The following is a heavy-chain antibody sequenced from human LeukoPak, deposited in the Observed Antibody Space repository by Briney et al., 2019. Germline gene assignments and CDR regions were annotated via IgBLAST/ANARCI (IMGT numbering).Heavy chain of an antibody. CDR1: GFTFDDYA. D-gene: IGHD2-15*01. Sequence: GGSLRLSCAASGFTFDDYAMHWVRQAPGKGLEWVSGISRNSGSIGYADSVKGRFTISRDNAKNSLYLQMNSLRAEDTALYYCSKDTGFCSGGNCYSSDYYYGMDVWGQGTTVTVSS. J-gene: IGHJ6*02. CDR2: ISRNSGSI. V-gene: IGHV3-9*01. CDR3: SKDTGFCSGGNCYSSDYYYGMDV.